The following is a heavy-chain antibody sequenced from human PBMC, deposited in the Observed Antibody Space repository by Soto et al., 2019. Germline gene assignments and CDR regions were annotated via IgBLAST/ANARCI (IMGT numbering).Heavy chain of an antibody. Sequence: GGALRLSCAASGFTFSSYWMHWVRQAPGKGLEWVAVIWYDGSNKYYADSVKGRFTISRDNSKNTLYLQMNSLRAEDTAVYYCARDPYCSGGSCYHYFDYWGQGTLVTVSS. CDR3: ARDPYCSGGSCYHYFDY. J-gene: IGHJ4*02. D-gene: IGHD2-15*01. V-gene: IGHV3-33*08. CDR2: IWYDGSNK. CDR1: GFTFSSYW.